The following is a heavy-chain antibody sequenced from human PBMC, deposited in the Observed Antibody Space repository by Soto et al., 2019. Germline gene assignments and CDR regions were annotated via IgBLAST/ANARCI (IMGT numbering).Heavy chain of an antibody. CDR1: GFSLSTSGVG. J-gene: IGHJ4*02. Sequence: QITLKESGPTLLKPTQTLTLTCTFSGFSLSTSGVGVGWIRQPPGKALEWLALIYWDDDKRYSPSLKSRLTITKDTSKNQVVLTMTNMDPLDTATYYCEHNLYGDYFDYWGQGTLVTVSS. V-gene: IGHV2-5*02. CDR3: EHNLYGDYFDY. CDR2: IYWDDDK. D-gene: IGHD3-16*01.